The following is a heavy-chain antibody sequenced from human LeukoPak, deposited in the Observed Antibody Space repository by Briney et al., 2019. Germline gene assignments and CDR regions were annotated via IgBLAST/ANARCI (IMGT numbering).Heavy chain of an antibody. V-gene: IGHV4-34*01. CDR1: GGSFSGYY. CDR3: ARGIAAAGTSYYYYYYGMDV. Sequence: SETLSLTCAVYGGSFSGYYWSWIRQPPGKGLEWIGEINHSGSTNYNPSLKSRVTISVDTSKNQFSLKLSSVTAADTAVYYCARGIAAAGTSYYYYYYGMDVWGQGTTVTVSS. D-gene: IGHD6-13*01. CDR2: INHSGST. J-gene: IGHJ6*02.